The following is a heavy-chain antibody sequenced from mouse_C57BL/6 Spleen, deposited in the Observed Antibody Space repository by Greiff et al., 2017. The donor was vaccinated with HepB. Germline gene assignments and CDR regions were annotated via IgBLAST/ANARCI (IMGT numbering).Heavy chain of an antibody. V-gene: IGHV6-6*01. CDR3: TRRGAAQFDV. CDR2: IRNKANNHAT. J-gene: IGHJ1*03. CDR1: GFTFSNAW. Sequence: EVQLVESGGGLVQPGGSMKLSCAASGFTFSNAWMDWVRQSPEKGLEWVAEIRNKANNHATYYAESVKGRFTISRDDSKSSVYLQMNSLRAEDTGIYYCTRRGAAQFDVWGTGTTVTVSS.